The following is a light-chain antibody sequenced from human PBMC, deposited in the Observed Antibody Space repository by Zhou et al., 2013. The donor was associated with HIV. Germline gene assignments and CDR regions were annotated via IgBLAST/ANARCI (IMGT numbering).Light chain of an antibody. CDR1: QSVSSSY. Sequence: EIVLTQSPGTLSLSPGERATLSCRASQSVSSSYLAWYQQKPGQAPRLLIYGASDRATGIPDRFSGSGSGTDFTLTISRLEPEDFAVYYCQQCGSSPRYTFGQGTKLEIK. J-gene: IGKJ2*01. CDR2: GAS. V-gene: IGKV3-20*01. CDR3: QQCGSSPRYT.